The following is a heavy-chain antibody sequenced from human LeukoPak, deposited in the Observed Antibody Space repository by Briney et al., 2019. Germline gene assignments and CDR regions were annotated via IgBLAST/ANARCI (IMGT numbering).Heavy chain of an antibody. CDR2: IYYSGST. D-gene: IGHD1-26*01. CDR1: GGSISTYY. Sequence: SETLSLTCTVSGGSISTYYWSWIRQPPGKGLEWIGYIYYSGSTNYNPSLKSRVTISVDTSKNQFSLKLSSVTAADTAVYYCARDVGATPGYFDYWGQGTLVTVSS. V-gene: IGHV4-59*01. CDR3: ARDVGATPGYFDY. J-gene: IGHJ4*02.